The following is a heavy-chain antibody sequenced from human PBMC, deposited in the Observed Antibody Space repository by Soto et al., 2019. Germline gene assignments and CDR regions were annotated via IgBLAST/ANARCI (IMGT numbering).Heavy chain of an antibody. CDR2: ISYDGSNK. CDR1: GFTFSSYG. V-gene: IGHV3-30*18. Sequence: GGSLRLSCAASGFTFSSYGMHWVRQAPGKGLEWVAVISYDGSNKYYADSVKGRFTISRDNSKNTLYLQMNSLRAEDTAVYYCAKDLNYDFWSALDAFDIWGQGTMVTVSS. D-gene: IGHD3-3*01. J-gene: IGHJ3*02. CDR3: AKDLNYDFWSALDAFDI.